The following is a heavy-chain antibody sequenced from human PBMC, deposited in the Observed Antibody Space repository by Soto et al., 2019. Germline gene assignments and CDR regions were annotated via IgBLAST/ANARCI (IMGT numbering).Heavy chain of an antibody. V-gene: IGHV1-18*04. D-gene: IGHD2-8*02. J-gene: IGHJ5*02. CDR3: ATCTGHSCNRGREWFEP. CDR1: GYTFSSHG. Sequence: GASVKVSCKASGYTFSSHGITWVRQAPLRVLEWMVCISTYNGNTNYAQKVQGRVTMTIDTSTRTAYMELRSLTSDDTAMYYCATCTGHSCNRGREWFEPWGQGTLVTVSS. CDR2: ISTYNGNT.